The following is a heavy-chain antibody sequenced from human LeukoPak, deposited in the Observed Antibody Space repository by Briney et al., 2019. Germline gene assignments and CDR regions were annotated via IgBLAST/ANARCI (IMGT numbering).Heavy chain of an antibody. Sequence: GGSPRLSCAASGFTFSSYAMSWVRQAPGKGLEWVSAISGSGGSTYYADSVKGRFTISRDNSKNTLYLQMNSLRAEDTAVYYCAKDTTRIAAAGHFDYWGQGTLVTVSS. CDR2: ISGSGGST. V-gene: IGHV3-23*01. D-gene: IGHD6-13*01. CDR3: AKDTTRIAAAGHFDY. CDR1: GFTFSSYA. J-gene: IGHJ4*02.